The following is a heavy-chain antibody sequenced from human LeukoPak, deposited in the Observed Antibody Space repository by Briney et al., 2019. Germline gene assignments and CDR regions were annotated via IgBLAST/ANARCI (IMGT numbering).Heavy chain of an antibody. CDR3: AKDSSGYYEEWFDY. CDR1: GFTVSSNY. V-gene: IGHV3-23*01. Sequence: PGGSLRLSCAASGFTVSSNYMSWVRQAPGKGLEWVSAISGSGGSTYYADSVKGRFTISRDNSKNTLYLQMNSLRAEDTAVYYCAKDSSGYYEEWFDYWGQGTLVTVSS. CDR2: ISGSGGST. J-gene: IGHJ4*02. D-gene: IGHD3-22*01.